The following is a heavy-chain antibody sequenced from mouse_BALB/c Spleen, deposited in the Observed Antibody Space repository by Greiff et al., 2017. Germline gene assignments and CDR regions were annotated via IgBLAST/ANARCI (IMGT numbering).Heavy chain of an antibody. Sequence: EVQRVESGGGLVQPKGSLKLSCAASGFTFNTYAMNWVRQAPGKGLEWVARIRSKSNNYATYYADSVKDRFTISRDDSQSMLYLQMNNLKTEDTAMYYCVRRSFAYWGQGTLVTVSA. CDR3: VRRSFAY. V-gene: IGHV10-1*02. D-gene: IGHD1-1*01. J-gene: IGHJ3*01. CDR2: IRSKSNNYAT. CDR1: GFTFNTYA.